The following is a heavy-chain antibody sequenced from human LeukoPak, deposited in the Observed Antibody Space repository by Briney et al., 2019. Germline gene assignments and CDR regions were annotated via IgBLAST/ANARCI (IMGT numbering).Heavy chain of an antibody. Sequence: GGSLRLSCAASGFTFSSYAMSWVRQAPGKGLEWVSATSGSGGSTYSADSVKGRFTISRDNSRNTLFLEMSSLRAEDTAVYYCALNRGPHLRPPFDDWAPGPLVTVSS. J-gene: IGHJ4*02. V-gene: IGHV3-23*01. CDR2: TSGSGGST. D-gene: IGHD2-15*01. CDR1: GFTFSSYA. CDR3: ALNRGPHLRPPFDD.